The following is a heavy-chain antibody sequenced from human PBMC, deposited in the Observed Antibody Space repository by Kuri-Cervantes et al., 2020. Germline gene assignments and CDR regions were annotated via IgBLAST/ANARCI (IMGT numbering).Heavy chain of an antibody. Sequence: SETLSLTCAVYGGSFSSYFWSWIRQPPGKGLEWIGEINHTGGTKYNPSLKSRVTMSVDTSKNQFSLKLSSVTAADTAVYFCARSLGYCTSGSCYSGGYWFDLWGQGTLVTVSS. D-gene: IGHD2-15*01. CDR2: INHTGGT. V-gene: IGHV4-34*10. CDR1: GGSFSSYF. J-gene: IGHJ5*02. CDR3: ARSLGYCTSGSCYSGGYWFDL.